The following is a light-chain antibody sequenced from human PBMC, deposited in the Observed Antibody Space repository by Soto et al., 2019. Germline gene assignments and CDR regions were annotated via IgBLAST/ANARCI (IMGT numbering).Light chain of an antibody. J-gene: IGKJ2*01. V-gene: IGKV3-15*01. CDR3: QQYNTWPYT. Sequence: EIVMTQSPATLSVSPGERATLSCRASQSLSTNLAWYQQRPGQAPRLLISGASTRATGLPARFSGSGSGTEFTLTISSRQPEDFAVYYCQQYNTWPYTFGQGTELEIK. CDR1: QSLSTN. CDR2: GAS.